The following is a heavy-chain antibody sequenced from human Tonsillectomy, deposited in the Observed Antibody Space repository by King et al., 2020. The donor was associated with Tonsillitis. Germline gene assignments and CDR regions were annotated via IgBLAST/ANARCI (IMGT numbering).Heavy chain of an antibody. J-gene: IGHJ4*02. Sequence: VQLVESGGGVVQPGGSLRVSCAASGFTFSSFGMHWVRQAPGKGREWVAFIRYDGRNEYYADSVKGRFTISRDNSKNTLYLQMNSLRAEDTAVYYCAKVGYYYGSGSVYFDYWGQGTLVTVSS. D-gene: IGHD3-10*01. CDR3: AKVGYYYGSGSVYFDY. CDR2: IRYDGRNE. CDR1: GFTFSSFG. V-gene: IGHV3-30*02.